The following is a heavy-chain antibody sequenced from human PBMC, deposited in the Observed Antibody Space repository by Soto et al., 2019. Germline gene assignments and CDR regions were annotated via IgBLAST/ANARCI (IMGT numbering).Heavy chain of an antibody. V-gene: IGHV3-48*03. D-gene: IGHD1-26*01. CDR2: ISTSGSTI. CDR1: GFSFNTYE. Sequence: PGGSLRLSCAASGFSFNTYEMNWVRQAPGKGLEWVSYISTSGSTIYYADSVKGRFTISRDNRKNSLYLQMHSLRAEDTAVYYCAYGGSCDYWGQGTQVTVSS. CDR3: AYGGSCDY. J-gene: IGHJ4*02.